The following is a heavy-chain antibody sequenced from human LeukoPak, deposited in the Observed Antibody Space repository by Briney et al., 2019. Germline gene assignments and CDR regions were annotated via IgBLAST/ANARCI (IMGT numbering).Heavy chain of an antibody. D-gene: IGHD6-13*01. J-gene: IGHJ5*02. Sequence: GGSLRLSCAASGFTFRDFGMHWVRQAPGKGLEWVAFIRNDGSRDYYPDSVKGRFTISRDNSKTTLYLQMHSLRIEDTAVYYCVKGGSSSHNWFDPWGQGILVTVSS. CDR1: GFTFRDFG. V-gene: IGHV3-30*02. CDR2: IRNDGSRD. CDR3: VKGGSSSHNWFDP.